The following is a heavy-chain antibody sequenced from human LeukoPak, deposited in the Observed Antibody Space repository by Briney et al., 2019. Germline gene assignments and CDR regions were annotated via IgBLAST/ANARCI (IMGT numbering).Heavy chain of an antibody. CDR2: INPNSGGT. CDR1: GYTFTGYY. V-gene: IGHV1-2*02. D-gene: IGHD3-10*01. CDR3: ASNSVTMVRGVITVYCYGMDV. Sequence: RASVKVSCKASGYTFTGYYMHWVRQAPGQGLEWMGWINPNSGGTNYAQKFQGRVTMTRDTSISTAYMELSRLRSDDTAVYYCASNSVTMVRGVITVYCYGMDVWGQGTTVTVSS. J-gene: IGHJ6*02.